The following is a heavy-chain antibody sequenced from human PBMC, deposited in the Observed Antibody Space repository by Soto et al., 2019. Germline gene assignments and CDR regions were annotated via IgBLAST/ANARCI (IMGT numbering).Heavy chain of an antibody. J-gene: IGHJ3*02. CDR2: IYFGGTT. V-gene: IGHV3-53*01. CDR3: AREAVGFDN. CDR1: EFTVSDDH. Sequence: GSLRLSCAASEFTVSDDHMSWGRLASGIEQEWVSVIYFGGTTYYADSVQGRFTISRDKSKYTLYLQMNDLRADDTAVYYCAREAVGFDNWGQGTMVTVSS.